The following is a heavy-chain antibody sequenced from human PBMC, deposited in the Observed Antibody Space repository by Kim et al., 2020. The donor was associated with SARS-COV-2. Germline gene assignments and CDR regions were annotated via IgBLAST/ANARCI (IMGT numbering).Heavy chain of an antibody. D-gene: IGHD4-4*01. V-gene: IGHV1-3*01. J-gene: IGHJ6*02. CDR2: INAGNGNT. Sequence: ASVKVSCKASGYTFTSYAMHWVRQAPGQRLEWMGWINAGNGNTKYSQKFQGRVTITRDTSASTAYMELSSLRSEDTAVYYCARELVTLPYSNYWTYYYYYYGMDVWGQGTTVTVSS. CDR1: GYTFTSYA. CDR3: ARELVTLPYSNYWTYYYYYYGMDV.